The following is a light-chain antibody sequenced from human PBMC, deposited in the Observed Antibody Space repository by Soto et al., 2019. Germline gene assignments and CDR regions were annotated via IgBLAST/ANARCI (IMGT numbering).Light chain of an antibody. Sequence: DIQMTQSPSTLSASVGDRVTVTCRASQNINSWLAWYQQKPGKAPKLLIYKASTLESGVPSRFSGSGSGTDFTLTINSLQPDDFATYYCQQYTSDSPSTFGQGTKLEI. CDR3: QQYTSDSPST. CDR2: KAS. V-gene: IGKV1-5*03. J-gene: IGKJ2*01. CDR1: QNINSW.